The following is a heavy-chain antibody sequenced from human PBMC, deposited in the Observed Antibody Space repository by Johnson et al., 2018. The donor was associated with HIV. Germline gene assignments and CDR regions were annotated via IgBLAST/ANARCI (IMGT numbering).Heavy chain of an antibody. V-gene: IGHV3-53*01. J-gene: IGHJ3*02. Sequence: VQLVESGGGLIQPEGSLRLSCAASGFTVSSNYMSWVRQAPGQGLEWVSVIYSGGSTYYADSVTGRFTISRDNSKNTLYLQMNSLRAEDTAVYYCARVITEGGTRWAFDIWGQGTIVTVSS. D-gene: IGHD6-13*01. CDR3: ARVITEGGTRWAFDI. CDR2: IYSGGST. CDR1: GFTVSSNY.